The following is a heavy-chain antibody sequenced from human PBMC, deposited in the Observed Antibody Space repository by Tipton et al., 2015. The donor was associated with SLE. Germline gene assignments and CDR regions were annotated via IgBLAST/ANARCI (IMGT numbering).Heavy chain of an antibody. Sequence: TLSLTCTVSGGSISNYYWSWIRQPPGKGLDWIGYIYYSGSTNYNPSLKSRVTISVDTSKNQFSLKLSSVTAADTAVYYCARVRLSPFLFDYWGQGTLVTVSS. CDR3: ARVRLSPFLFDY. J-gene: IGHJ4*02. V-gene: IGHV4-59*01. CDR2: IYYSGST. D-gene: IGHD1-1*01. CDR1: GGSISNYY.